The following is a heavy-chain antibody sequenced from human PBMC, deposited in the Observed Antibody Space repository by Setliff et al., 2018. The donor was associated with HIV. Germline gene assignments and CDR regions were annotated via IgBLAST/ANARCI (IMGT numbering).Heavy chain of an antibody. Sequence: SETLSLTCAVYGGSFSDYYWSWIRQPPGKGLEWIGEINHSGSTNYNPSLKSRGTISVDTSKNQFSLKLTSVTAADTAVYYCAREIYGGNSRPFDYWGQGTLVTVSS. CDR3: AREIYGGNSRPFDY. V-gene: IGHV4-34*01. D-gene: IGHD4-17*01. CDR2: INHSGST. J-gene: IGHJ4*02. CDR1: GGSFSDYY.